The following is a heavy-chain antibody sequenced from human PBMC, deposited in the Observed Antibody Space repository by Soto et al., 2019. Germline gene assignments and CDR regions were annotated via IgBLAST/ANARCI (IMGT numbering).Heavy chain of an antibody. D-gene: IGHD6-19*01. CDR1: GDSFSDYY. V-gene: IGHV4-59*01. CDR2: VFHSATT. CDR3: ARGHYSSGWPIDH. Sequence: SETLSLTCTVSGDSFSDYYWNWIRQVPGKGLEWIGFVFHSATTSYNPSLKTRVAISDDTSKKQFSLRLTSVSAADTAIYYCARGHYSSGWPIDHWGQGILVTVSS. J-gene: IGHJ4*02.